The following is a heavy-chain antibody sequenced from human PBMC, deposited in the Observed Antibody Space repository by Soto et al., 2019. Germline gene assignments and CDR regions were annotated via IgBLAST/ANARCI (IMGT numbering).Heavy chain of an antibody. CDR3: ARGSEDYNGWYSDL. J-gene: IGHJ2*01. CDR2: LYYSGST. Sequence: QVQLQESGPGLVKPSETLSLTCNVSGGSLRGYYWNWIRQPPGKGLEWIGYLYYSGSTNYNPSLGSRVTISVDTSKNQLSLELTSVTAADTAVYYCARGSEDYNGWYSDLWGRGTPVTVSS. V-gene: IGHV4-59*03. D-gene: IGHD4-4*01. CDR1: GGSLRGYY.